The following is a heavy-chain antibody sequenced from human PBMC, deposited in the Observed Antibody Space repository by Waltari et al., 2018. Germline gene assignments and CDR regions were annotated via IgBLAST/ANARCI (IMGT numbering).Heavy chain of an antibody. D-gene: IGHD2-21*01. Sequence: QVQLQESGPGLVKPSGTLSLTCAVSGASLSSRDWWSWVRQPPGQGLGWLGEIYRDGSTLYNPSLRGRVTISGDQTNNLFSLKVTSMTAADTAVYYCVGQSINVVFDSWGPGTLVTVSS. V-gene: IGHV4-4*02. CDR2: IYRDGST. CDR1: GASLSSRDW. CDR3: VGQSINVVFDS. J-gene: IGHJ4*02.